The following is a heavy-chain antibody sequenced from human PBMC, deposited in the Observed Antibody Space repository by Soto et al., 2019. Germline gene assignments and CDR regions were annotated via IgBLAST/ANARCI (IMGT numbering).Heavy chain of an antibody. CDR3: ARDPRGGIVATTKSDYYYYGMDV. J-gene: IGHJ6*02. CDR2: ISSSSSYI. D-gene: IGHD5-12*01. Sequence: GGSLRLSCAASGFTFSSYSMNWVRQAPGKGLEWVSSISSSSSYIYYADSVKGRFTISRDNAKNSLYLQMNSLRAEDTAVYYCARDPRGGIVATTKSDYYYYGMDVWGQGTTVTVSS. V-gene: IGHV3-21*01. CDR1: GFTFSSYS.